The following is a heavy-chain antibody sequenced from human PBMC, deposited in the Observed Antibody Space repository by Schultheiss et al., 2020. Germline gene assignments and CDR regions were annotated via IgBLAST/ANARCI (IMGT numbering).Heavy chain of an antibody. CDR1: GGSISSSNW. D-gene: IGHD4-17*01. J-gene: IGHJ5*02. CDR3: ARLEGSVTTFNWFDP. CDR2: IYHSGST. V-gene: IGHV4-4*02. Sequence: SETLSLTCAVSGGSISSSNWWSWVRQPPGKGLEWIGEIYHSGSTNYNPSLKSRVTISIATSTNQFSLKLTSVAAADTAVYYCARLEGSVTTFNWFDPWGQGTLVTVSS.